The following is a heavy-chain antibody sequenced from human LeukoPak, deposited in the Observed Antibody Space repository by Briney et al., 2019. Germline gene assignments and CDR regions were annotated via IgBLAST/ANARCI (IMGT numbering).Heavy chain of an antibody. CDR2: IYHSGST. D-gene: IGHD5-12*01. Sequence: SETLSLTCAVSGGSISSSNWWSWVRQPPGKGLEWIGEIYHSGSTNYNPSLKSRVTISEDKSKNQFSLKLSSVTAADTAVYYCASLNSGYDYYDDGFSWGQGTLVTVSS. J-gene: IGHJ4*02. CDR1: GGSISSSNW. CDR3: ASLNSGYDYYDDGFS. V-gene: IGHV4-4*02.